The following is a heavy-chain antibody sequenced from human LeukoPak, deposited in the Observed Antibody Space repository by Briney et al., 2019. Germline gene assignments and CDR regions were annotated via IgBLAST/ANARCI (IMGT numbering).Heavy chain of an antibody. D-gene: IGHD1-26*01. CDR1: GFTFSDYS. J-gene: IGHJ4*02. Sequence: PGGSLRLSCAASGFTFSDYSMNWVRQAPGKGLEWASYISFSVNTKYYADSVKGRFTISRDNAKNSLYLQMNSLRAEDTAVYYCAREIRGYSYFDYWGQGTLVTVSS. CDR2: ISFSVNTK. V-gene: IGHV3-11*01. CDR3: AREIRGYSYFDY.